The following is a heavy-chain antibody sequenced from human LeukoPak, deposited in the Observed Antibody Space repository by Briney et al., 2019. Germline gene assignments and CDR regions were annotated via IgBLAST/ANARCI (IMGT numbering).Heavy chain of an antibody. D-gene: IGHD3-10*01. V-gene: IGHV3-23*01. CDR2: ISGSGSDT. Sequence: GGSLRLSCAASGFTFARNTMTWVRQAPGKGLEWVSSISGSGSDTYYADSVKGRFTISRDNSKNTLYLEVNGLRADDTAVYYCAREQNIRGVIIIVDSWGQGTLVTVSS. CDR1: GFTFARNT. CDR3: AREQNIRGVIIIVDS. J-gene: IGHJ4*02.